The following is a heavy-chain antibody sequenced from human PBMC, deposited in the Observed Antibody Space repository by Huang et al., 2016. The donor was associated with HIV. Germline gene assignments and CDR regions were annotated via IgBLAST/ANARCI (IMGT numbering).Heavy chain of an antibody. CDR2: INPGNVNT. CDR3: AREFVIFGAPLWPAY. V-gene: IGHV1-3*01. Sequence: QVQLVQSGAEVKKPGASVKVSCKASGYSFTTFALHWGRQAPGHSVEGMGWINPGNVNTNYSQKFQGRVTITRDTSASTVYMEVSSLTFEDTAVYYCAREFVIFGAPLWPAYWGQGTLISVSS. CDR1: GYSFTTFA. J-gene: IGHJ4*02. D-gene: IGHD2-21*01.